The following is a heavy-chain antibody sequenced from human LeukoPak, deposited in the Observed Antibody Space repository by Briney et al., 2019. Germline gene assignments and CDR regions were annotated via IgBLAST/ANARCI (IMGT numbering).Heavy chain of an antibody. V-gene: IGHV1-69*05. CDR2: IIPIFGTA. CDR3: ATPSRSSTSCSTPRCYAFDI. J-gene: IGHJ3*02. D-gene: IGHD2-2*01. Sequence: GASVKVSCKASGYTFTGYYMHWVRQAPGQGLEWMGGIIPIFGTANYAQKFQGRVTITTDESTSTAYMELSSLRSEDTAVYYCATPSRSSTSCSTPRCYAFDIWGQGTMVTVSS. CDR1: GYTFTGYY.